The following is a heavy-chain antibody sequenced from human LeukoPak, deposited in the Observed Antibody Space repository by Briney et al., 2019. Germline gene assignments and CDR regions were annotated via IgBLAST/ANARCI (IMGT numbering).Heavy chain of an antibody. V-gene: IGHV4-4*07. D-gene: IGHD4-17*01. CDR2: IYTSGSA. CDR1: GGSISSYY. Sequence: SETLSLTCTVSGGSISSYYWSWIRQPAGKGLEWIGRIYTSGSANYNPSLKSRVTMSVDTSKNQFSLKLSSVTAADTAVYYCAREALTVTNFDYWGQGTLVTVSS. CDR3: AREALTVTNFDY. J-gene: IGHJ4*02.